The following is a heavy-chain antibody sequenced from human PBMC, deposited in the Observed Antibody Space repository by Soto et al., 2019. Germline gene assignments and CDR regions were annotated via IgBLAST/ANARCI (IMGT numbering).Heavy chain of an antibody. CDR3: ARAPPTLVWNYYYYGMDV. V-gene: IGHV1-18*04. CDR2: ISAYNGNT. D-gene: IGHD6-6*01. Sequence: GALVKVSCKASGYTFTSYGISWVRQAPGQGLEWMGWISAYNGNTNYAQKLQGRVTMTTDTSTSTAYMELRSLRSDDTAVYYCARAPPTLVWNYYYYGMDVWGQGTTVTVSS. J-gene: IGHJ6*02. CDR1: GYTFTSYG.